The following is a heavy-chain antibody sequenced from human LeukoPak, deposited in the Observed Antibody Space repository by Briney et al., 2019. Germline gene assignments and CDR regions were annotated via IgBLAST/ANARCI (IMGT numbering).Heavy chain of an antibody. CDR2: ISGSGGGT. J-gene: IGHJ3*02. D-gene: IGHD2-2*01. CDR1: GFTLSSYA. Sequence: GGSLRLSCAASGFTLSSYAMSCVRQAPGKGLEWVSAISGSGGGTYYADSVKGRFTISRDNSKNTLYLQMNSLRAEDTAVYYCAKERGWMGYCSSTSCTDAFDIWGQGTMVTVSS. V-gene: IGHV3-23*01. CDR3: AKERGWMGYCSSTSCTDAFDI.